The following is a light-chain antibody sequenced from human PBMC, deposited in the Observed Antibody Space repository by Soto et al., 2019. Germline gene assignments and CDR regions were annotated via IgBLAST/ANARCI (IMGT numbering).Light chain of an antibody. CDR1: QSISSW. J-gene: IGKJ1*01. Sequence: DIHITQSPSTLSASVGDRVTITCRASQSISSWLAWYQQKPGKAPKLLIYKASTLQSGVPSRFSGSGSGTEFTLAISSLQPDDSATYYCQQYNDNWTFGQGTKVDIK. CDR3: QQYNDNWT. CDR2: KAS. V-gene: IGKV1-5*03.